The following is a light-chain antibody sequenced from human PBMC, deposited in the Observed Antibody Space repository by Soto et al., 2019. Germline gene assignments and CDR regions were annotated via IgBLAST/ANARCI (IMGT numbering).Light chain of an antibody. V-gene: IGLV2-14*01. CDR2: EVS. CDR3: SSYTGDTTHV. CDR1: SNDVGGYAY. Sequence: QSALTQPASVSGSPGQSITISCTGTSNDVGGYAYVSWYQQYPGKAPKLVISEVSNRPSGVSHRFSGSRSGNKASLTISGLQAEDEADYYCSSYTGDTTHVFGGGTKLTVL. J-gene: IGLJ2*01.